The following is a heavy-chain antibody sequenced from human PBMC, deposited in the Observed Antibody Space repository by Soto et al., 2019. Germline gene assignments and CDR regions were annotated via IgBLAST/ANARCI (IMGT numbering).Heavy chain of an antibody. CDR1: GGTFSSYA. CDR3: ARNSLRRDIVLMVYAPTAPFDY. V-gene: IGHV1-69*13. J-gene: IGHJ4*02. D-gene: IGHD2-8*01. Sequence: GASVKVSCKASGGTFSSYAISWVRQAPGQGLEWMGGIIPIFGTANYAQKFQGRVTITADESTSTAYMELSSLRSEDTAVHYCARNSLRRDIVLMVYAPTAPFDYWGQGTLVTVSS. CDR2: IIPIFGTA.